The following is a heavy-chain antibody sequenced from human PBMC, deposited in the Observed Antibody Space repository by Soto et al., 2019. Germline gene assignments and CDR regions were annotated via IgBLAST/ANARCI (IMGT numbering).Heavy chain of an antibody. D-gene: IGHD1-26*01. V-gene: IGHV1-69*13. Sequence: SVKVSCKASGGTFSSYAISWVRQAPGQGLEWMGGIIPIFGTANYAQKFQGRVTITADESTSTAYMELSSLRSEDTAVYYCARGSPMYSGSYFLGDDAFDIWGQGTMVTVSS. CDR2: IIPIFGTA. CDR3: ARGSPMYSGSYFLGDDAFDI. CDR1: GGTFSSYA. J-gene: IGHJ3*02.